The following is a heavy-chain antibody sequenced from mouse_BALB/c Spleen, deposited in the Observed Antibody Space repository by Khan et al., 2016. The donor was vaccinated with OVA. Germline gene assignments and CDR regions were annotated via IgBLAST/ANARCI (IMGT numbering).Heavy chain of an antibody. D-gene: IGHD3-1*01. CDR1: GYSITSGYF. Sequence: EVQLQESGPGLVKPSQSLSLTCSVTGYSITSGYFWNWIRQFPGNKLEWMGYIRYDGDSNYNPSLKNRISITRDTSKNQFFLKLNSGTPEDTATFSCARGGSSGPAWFAYWGQGTLVTVSP. J-gene: IGHJ3*01. CDR2: IRYDGDS. CDR3: ARGGSSGPAWFAY. V-gene: IGHV3-6*01.